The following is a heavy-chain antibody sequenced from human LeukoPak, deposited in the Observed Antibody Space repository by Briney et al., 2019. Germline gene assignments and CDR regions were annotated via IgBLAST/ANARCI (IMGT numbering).Heavy chain of an antibody. J-gene: IGHJ4*02. V-gene: IGHV3-23*01. D-gene: IGHD1-1*01. CDR3: AKNPRLEGWIYFDS. Sequence: PAGSLRLSCAASGFTFSSYSMSWVRQPPGKGLEWVSCISGSGGRIDYADSVKGRFTISRDNSKNTLSLQMNSLTAEDTAVYYCAKNPRLEGWIYFDSWGQGILVTVCS. CDR1: GFTFSSYS. CDR2: ISGSGGRI.